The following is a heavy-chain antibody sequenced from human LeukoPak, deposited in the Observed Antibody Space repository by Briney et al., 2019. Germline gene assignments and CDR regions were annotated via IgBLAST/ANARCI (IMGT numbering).Heavy chain of an antibody. CDR1: GFTFSSYA. CDR3: AGVSVPMVYVTHYFDY. CDR2: ISHDGTTK. D-gene: IGHD2-8*01. J-gene: IGHJ4*02. Sequence: PGGSLRLSCAASGFTFSSYAMRWVRQAPGKGLEWVAVISHDGTTKYHADAVKGRFSISRENSKNTLYLQMNSLRAEDTAVYYCAGVSVPMVYVTHYFDYWGQGTQVTVSS. V-gene: IGHV3-30*04.